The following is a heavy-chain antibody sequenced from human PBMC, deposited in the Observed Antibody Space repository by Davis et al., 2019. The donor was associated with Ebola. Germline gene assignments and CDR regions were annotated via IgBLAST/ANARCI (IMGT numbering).Heavy chain of an antibody. D-gene: IGHD2-15*01. V-gene: IGHV3-21*01. CDR1: GFTFSSYS. CDR3: ARDLVSGVAATLYYYYYGMDV. Sequence: PGGSLRLSCAASGFTFSSYSMNWVRQAPGKGLEWVSSISSSSSYIYYADSVKGRFTISRDNAKNSLYLQMNSLRAEDTAVYYCARDLVSGVAATLYYYYYGMDVWGQGTTVTVSS. J-gene: IGHJ6*02. CDR2: ISSSSSYI.